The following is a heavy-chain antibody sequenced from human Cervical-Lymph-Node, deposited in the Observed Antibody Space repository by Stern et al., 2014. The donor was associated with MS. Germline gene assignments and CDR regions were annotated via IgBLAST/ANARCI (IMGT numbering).Heavy chain of an antibody. D-gene: IGHD3-9*01. Sequence: VQLVESGTAVKKPRSSVRVSCKTSGGTFGTYLLAWVRQAPGQGCYWMGGIFGPPSSAQNFQGSLTITVYKSTSTAYMELGSLRSDDTAVYYCARVRDFTWFASWGQGTLVTVSS. CDR3: ARVRDFTWFAS. CDR1: GGTFGTYL. CDR2: IFGPP. V-gene: IGHV1-69*06. J-gene: IGHJ5*01.